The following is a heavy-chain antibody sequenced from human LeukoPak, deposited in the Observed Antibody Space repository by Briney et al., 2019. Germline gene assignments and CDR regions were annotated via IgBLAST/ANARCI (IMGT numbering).Heavy chain of an antibody. CDR1: GFTFSTYS. Sequence: GGSLRLSCAASGFTFSTYSLSWLRQAPGKWLEWVAKINKDGSEKGYVDSVKGRFTISRDNAKGSLYLQLNSLRAEDTAVYYCARGFQRGDSPVWGQGTLVTVSS. V-gene: IGHV3-7*01. D-gene: IGHD2-21*02. CDR3: ARGFQRGDSPV. CDR2: INKDGSEK. J-gene: IGHJ4*02.